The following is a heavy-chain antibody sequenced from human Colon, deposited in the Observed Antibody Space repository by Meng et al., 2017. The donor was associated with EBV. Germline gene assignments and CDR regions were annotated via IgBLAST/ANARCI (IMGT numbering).Heavy chain of an antibody. D-gene: IGHD1-26*01. V-gene: IGHV4-4*02. Sequence: QVHRKGSGPGLVQPSGTLSLAFGVSGVSISSNIRWTWVRQPPGKGLEWIGNIDDSESTNYNPSLNSRISISLDKSKNHFSLKVNSVAAADTAVYYCARGKQDAWELLAYWGQGALVTVSS. CDR2: IDDSEST. CDR3: ARGKQDAWELLAY. J-gene: IGHJ4*02. CDR1: GVSISSNIR.